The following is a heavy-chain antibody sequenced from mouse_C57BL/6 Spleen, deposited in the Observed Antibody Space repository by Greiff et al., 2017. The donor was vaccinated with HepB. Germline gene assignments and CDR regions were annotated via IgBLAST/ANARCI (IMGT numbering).Heavy chain of an antibody. CDR1: GYTFTSYW. Sequence: VQLQQSGAELAKPGASVKLYCKASGYTFTSYWMHWVKQRPGQGLDWIGYINPSSGYTKYNQKFKDKATLTADKSASTAYMQLSSLTDEDSAVYYCARSGSSVYYYAMDYWGQGTSVTVSS. CDR2: INPSSGYT. D-gene: IGHD1-1*01. CDR3: ARSGSSVYYYAMDY. V-gene: IGHV1-7*01. J-gene: IGHJ4*01.